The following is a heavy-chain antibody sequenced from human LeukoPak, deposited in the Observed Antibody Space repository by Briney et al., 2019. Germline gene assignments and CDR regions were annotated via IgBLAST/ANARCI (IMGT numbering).Heavy chain of an antibody. CDR2: IIPILGIA. V-gene: IGHV1-69*04. D-gene: IGHD6-19*01. Sequence: ASVKVSCKASGGTFSSYAISWVRQAPGQGLEWMGRIIPILGIANYAQKFQGGVTITADKSTSTAYMELSSLRSEDTAVYYCARGPYSSGWYLNWFDPWGQGTLVTVSS. CDR1: GGTFSSYA. CDR3: ARGPYSSGWYLNWFDP. J-gene: IGHJ5*02.